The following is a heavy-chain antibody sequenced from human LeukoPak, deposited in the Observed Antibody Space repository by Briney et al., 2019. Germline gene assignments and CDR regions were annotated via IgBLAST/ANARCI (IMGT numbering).Heavy chain of an antibody. CDR3: AKAPVTTCRGAFCYPFDY. CDR2: INWNGRKT. Sequence: PGGSLRLSCAASGFTFTEYGMSWVRQAPGKGLEWVSGINWNGRKTGYADSVKGRFTISRDSSKNTLFLQMNRLRPEDAAVYYCAKAPVTTCRGAFCYPFDYWGLGTLVTVSS. J-gene: IGHJ4*02. CDR1: GFTFTEYG. V-gene: IGHV3-20*04. D-gene: IGHD2-15*01.